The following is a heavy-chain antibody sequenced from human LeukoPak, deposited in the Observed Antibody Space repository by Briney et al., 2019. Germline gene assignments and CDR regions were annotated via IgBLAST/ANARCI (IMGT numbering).Heavy chain of an antibody. CDR2: ISGSGGST. D-gene: IGHD2-2*01. CDR3: AKAHSGYCSSTSCLHWCDP. CDR1: GFTFSSYA. Sequence: GGSLRLSCAASGFTFSSYAMSWVRQAPGKGLEWVSAISGSGGSTYYADSVKGRFTISRDNSKNTLYLQMNSLRAEDTAVYFCAKAHSGYCSSTSCLHWCDPWGQGTLVTVSS. V-gene: IGHV3-23*01. J-gene: IGHJ5*02.